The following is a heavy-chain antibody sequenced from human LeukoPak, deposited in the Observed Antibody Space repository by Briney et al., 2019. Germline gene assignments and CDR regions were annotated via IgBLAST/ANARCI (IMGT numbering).Heavy chain of an antibody. CDR3: ARNPLGYSYGINFDY. V-gene: IGHV3-7*01. Sequence: GGSLRLSCAASGFTFSSYWMSWVRQAPGKGLEWVANIKEDGSERYYVDSVKGRSTISRDNAKNSLYLQMNSLRAEDTAVYYCARNPLGYSYGINFDYWGQGTLVTVSS. CDR2: IKEDGSER. CDR1: GFTFSSYW. J-gene: IGHJ4*02. D-gene: IGHD5-18*01.